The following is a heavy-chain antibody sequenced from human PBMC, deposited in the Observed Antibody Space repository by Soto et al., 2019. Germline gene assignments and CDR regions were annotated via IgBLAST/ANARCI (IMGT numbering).Heavy chain of an antibody. V-gene: IGHV4-4*02. CDR2: VFHTGTT. D-gene: IGHD6-19*01. J-gene: IGHJ4*02. CDR1: GDSVSSPYY. Sequence: QVQLQESGPGLVKPSGTLSLTCAVSGDSVSSPYYWCWVRQPPGKGLEWIGEVFHTGTTSYNLSLRSRVTISMDKSNNQFSLDLSYVTAADTAVYYCARSAGWYAVHSWGPGTLVIVSS. CDR3: ARSAGWYAVHS.